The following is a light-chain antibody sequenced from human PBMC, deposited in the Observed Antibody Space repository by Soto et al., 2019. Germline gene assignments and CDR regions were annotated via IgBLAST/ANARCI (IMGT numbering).Light chain of an antibody. CDR2: AAS. Sequence: DIQMTQSPSSLSASVGDRVTITCRASQDIRSDLAWYQQKPGKAPRRLVFAASSLQTGVPSRFSGDGYATDFTLIISSLQSEDFATYYCLQHNTLPWTFGQGTKVEI. CDR1: QDIRSD. V-gene: IGKV1-17*01. CDR3: LQHNTLPWT. J-gene: IGKJ1*01.